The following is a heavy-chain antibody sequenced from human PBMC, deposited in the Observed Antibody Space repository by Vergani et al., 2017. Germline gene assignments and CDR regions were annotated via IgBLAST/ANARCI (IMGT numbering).Heavy chain of an antibody. V-gene: IGHV5-10-1*03. Sequence: EVQLVQSGAEVKKPGESLRLSCKGSGYSFTSYWISWVRQMPGKGLEWMGRIDPSDSYTNYSPSFQGHVTISADKSISTAYLQWSSLKASDTAMYYCARDTTGDSSGWHRLLGMDVWGQGTTVTVSS. CDR1: GYSFTSYW. D-gene: IGHD6-19*01. CDR3: ARDTTGDSSGWHRLLGMDV. CDR2: IDPSDSYT. J-gene: IGHJ6*02.